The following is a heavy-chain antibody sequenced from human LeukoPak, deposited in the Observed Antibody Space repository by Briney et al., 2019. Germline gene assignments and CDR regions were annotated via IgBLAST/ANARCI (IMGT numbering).Heavy chain of an antibody. Sequence: GGSLRLSCAASGFTFSSYSMNWVRQAPGKGLEWVSSISSSSSYIYYADSVKGRFTISRDNAKNSLYLQMNSLRAEDTAVYYCATSVYYDILTGYYKGDPDYWGQGTLVTVSS. CDR1: GFTFSSYS. J-gene: IGHJ4*02. D-gene: IGHD3-9*01. V-gene: IGHV3-21*01. CDR2: ISSSSSYI. CDR3: ATSVYYDILTGYYKGDPDY.